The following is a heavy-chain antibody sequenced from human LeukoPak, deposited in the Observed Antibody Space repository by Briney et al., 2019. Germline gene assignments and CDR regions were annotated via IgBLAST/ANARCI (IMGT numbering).Heavy chain of an antibody. CDR1: GGSISSGSYY. CDR2: IYTSGST. CDR3: ARLKSVGEYYYYGMDV. Sequence: SETLSLTCTVSGGSISSGSYYWSCIRQPAGKGLECIGRIYTSGSTNYNPSLKSRVTISVDTSKNQFSLKLSSVTAADTAVYYCARLKSVGEYYYYGMDVWGQGTTVTVSS. J-gene: IGHJ6*02. V-gene: IGHV4-61*02.